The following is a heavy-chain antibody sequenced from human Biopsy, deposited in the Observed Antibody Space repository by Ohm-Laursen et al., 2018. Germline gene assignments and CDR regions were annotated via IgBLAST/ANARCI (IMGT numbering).Heavy chain of an antibody. J-gene: IGHJ6*02. D-gene: IGHD5/OR15-5a*01. Sequence: SLRLSCTASGFTFRTYGMHWIRLAPGKGLEWVAVISYDQITKHYADSVRGRFTISRDNSKNTLYLQVNSLRAEDTAVYYCAKDLSVYYYYGIDVWGQGTTVTVSS. CDR2: ISYDQITK. V-gene: IGHV3-30*18. CDR1: GFTFRTYG. CDR3: AKDLSVYYYYGIDV.